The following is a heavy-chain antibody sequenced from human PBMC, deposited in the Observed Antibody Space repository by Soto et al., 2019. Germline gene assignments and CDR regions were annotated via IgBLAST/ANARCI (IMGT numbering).Heavy chain of an antibody. CDR2: LYQGLSI. CDR1: SGPFSGYY. CDR3: ARHGGYYFDY. J-gene: IGHJ4*02. V-gene: IGHV4-34*01. Sequence: KPSETLSLTCAVYSGPFSGYYCIWIRQPPGKGLEWIGELYQGLSIIYNPSLESRVTISGDSSKNQFSLKLRSVTAADTAVYYCARHGGYYFDYWGQGTLVTVSS. D-gene: IGHD3-16*01.